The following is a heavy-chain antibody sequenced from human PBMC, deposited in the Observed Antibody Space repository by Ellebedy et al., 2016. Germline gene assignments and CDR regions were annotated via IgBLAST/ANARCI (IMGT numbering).Heavy chain of an antibody. D-gene: IGHD1-14*01. CDR1: GFTFSSYA. CDR2: ISGNTATT. V-gene: IGHV3-23*01. J-gene: IGHJ4*02. Sequence: GGSLRLSCVASGFTFSSYAMNWVRRAPGKGLAWVSVISGNTATTYYADSVKGRFTISRDNSKNTLYLEMNSLRTEDTAIYYCAKKVGSTDWFQGFDYWGQGILVTVSS. CDR3: AKKVGSTDWFQGFDY.